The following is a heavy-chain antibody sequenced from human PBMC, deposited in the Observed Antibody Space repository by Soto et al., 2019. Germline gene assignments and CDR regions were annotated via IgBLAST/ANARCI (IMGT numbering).Heavy chain of an antibody. Sequence: GGSLRLSCAASGFTFSSYAMHWVRQAPGKGLEWVAVISYDGSNKYYADSVKGRFTISRDNSKNTLYLQMNSLRAEDTAVYYCATNLVELLSDYWGQGTLVTVSS. D-gene: IGHD1-26*01. CDR3: ATNLVELLSDY. CDR2: ISYDGSNK. J-gene: IGHJ4*02. V-gene: IGHV3-30-3*01. CDR1: GFTFSSYA.